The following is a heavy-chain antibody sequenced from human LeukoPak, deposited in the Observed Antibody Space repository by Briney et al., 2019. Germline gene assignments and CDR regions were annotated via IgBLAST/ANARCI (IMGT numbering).Heavy chain of an antibody. J-gene: IGHJ1*01. Sequence: SVKVSCKASGGTFNSFAISWVRQAPGQGLEWVGRIIPLLGAPDYAQKFQGRVTITSDKYTGTAYIELSSLRSEDTAMYYCARMKYFDSTGYSHAEYFQHWGQGTLVIVSS. V-gene: IGHV1-69*04. CDR3: ARMKYFDSTGYSHAEYFQH. D-gene: IGHD3-22*01. CDR2: IIPLLGAP. CDR1: GGTFNSFA.